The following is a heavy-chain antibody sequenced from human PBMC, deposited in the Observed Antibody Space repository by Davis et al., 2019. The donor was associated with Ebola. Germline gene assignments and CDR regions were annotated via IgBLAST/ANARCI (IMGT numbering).Heavy chain of an antibody. CDR3: ARVSRSYYYGSGSHGMDV. V-gene: IGHV4-34*01. J-gene: IGHJ6*02. CDR1: GGSFSGYY. D-gene: IGHD3-10*01. Sequence: PSETLSLTCAVYGGSFSGYYWSWIRQPPGKGLEWIGEINHSGSTNYNPSLKSRVTISVDTSKNQFSLKLSSVTAADTAVYYCARVSRSYYYGSGSHGMDVWGQGTTVTVSS. CDR2: INHSGST.